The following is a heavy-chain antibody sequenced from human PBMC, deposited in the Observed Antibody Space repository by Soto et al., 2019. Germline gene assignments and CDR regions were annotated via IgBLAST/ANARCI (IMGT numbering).Heavy chain of an antibody. CDR3: ARSIDP. V-gene: IGHV4-31*03. Sequence: QVQLQESGPGLVKPSQTLSLTCTVSGGSISSGGYYWSWIRQHPGKGLGWIGYIYYSGFTYYNPSPXSXXPISVDTSKHQCSLKLSSGTAADTAVYYCARSIDPWGQGTLVTVSS. J-gene: IGHJ5*02. CDR1: GGSISSGGYY. CDR2: IYYSGFT.